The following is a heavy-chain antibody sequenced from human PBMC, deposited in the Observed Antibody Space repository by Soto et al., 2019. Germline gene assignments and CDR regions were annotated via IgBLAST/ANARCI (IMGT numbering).Heavy chain of an antibody. V-gene: IGHV1-18*01. J-gene: IGHJ4*02. D-gene: IGHD4-17*01. CDR3: GSGTTAGFPFDY. Sequence: QVHLVQSGTEVKKPGASVKVSCRASGYTFSNLGFSWVRQAPGQGLEWMGWISAYNGNAKYAQKVQGRVNMTTDTSTNTAYMELRSLRSADTAVYYCGSGTTAGFPFDYWGQGTLVTVSS. CDR1: GYTFSNLG. CDR2: ISAYNGNA.